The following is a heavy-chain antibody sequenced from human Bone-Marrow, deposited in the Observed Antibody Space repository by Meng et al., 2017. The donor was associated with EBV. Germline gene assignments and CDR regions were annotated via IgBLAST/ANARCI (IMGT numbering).Heavy chain of an antibody. CDR3: ERVLGTIYYGSGIDY. D-gene: IGHD3-10*01. Sequence: QVRLQQWGAGPLEPSETLSRACAVYGGSFSSYYWSWIRQPPGKGLEWIGEINHSGSTNYNPSLKSRVTISVDTSKNQFSLKLSSVTAADTAVYYCERVLGTIYYGSGIDYWGQGTLVTVSS. CDR2: INHSGST. CDR1: GGSFSSYY. J-gene: IGHJ4*02. V-gene: IGHV4-34*01.